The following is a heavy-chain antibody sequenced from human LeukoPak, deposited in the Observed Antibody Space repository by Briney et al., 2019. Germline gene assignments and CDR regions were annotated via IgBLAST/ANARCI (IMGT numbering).Heavy chain of an antibody. V-gene: IGHV3-48*03. Sequence: GGSLRLSCAASGFTFSSYEMNWVRQAPGKGLEWVSYISNSGNTIYYADSVKGRFTISRDNAKNSLYLQMNSLRAEDTAVYYCARRSRGTGSWYYFDYWGQGTLATVSS. CDR2: ISNSGNTI. J-gene: IGHJ4*02. CDR3: ARRSRGTGSWYYFDY. D-gene: IGHD3-10*01. CDR1: GFTFSSYE.